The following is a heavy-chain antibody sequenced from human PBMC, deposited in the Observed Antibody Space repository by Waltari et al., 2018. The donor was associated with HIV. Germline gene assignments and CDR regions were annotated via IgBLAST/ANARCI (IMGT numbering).Heavy chain of an antibody. V-gene: IGHV4-39*01. CDR3: ARHVRSSIWFDY. D-gene: IGHD3-10*02. Sequence: QLQLQESGPGLVKPSETLSLTCAVSGGSISSSSYYWGWIRQPPGKGLEWIGSIYYRGSTYYNPSLKSRVTISVDTSKNHFSLKLSSVTAADTAVYYCARHVRSSIWFDYWGQGTLVTVSS. CDR1: GGSISSSSYY. CDR2: IYYRGST. J-gene: IGHJ5*01.